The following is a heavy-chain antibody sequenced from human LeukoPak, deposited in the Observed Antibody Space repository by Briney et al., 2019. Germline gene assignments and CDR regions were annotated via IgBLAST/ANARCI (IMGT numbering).Heavy chain of an antibody. CDR2: IWYDGSNK. CDR1: GCTFSSYG. CDR3: ARDKVEYCGGDCYSPYYYGMDV. Sequence: GGSLRLSCAASGCTFSSYGMHWVRQAPGKGLEWVAVIWYDGSNKYYADSVKGRFTISRDNSKNTLYLQMNSLRAEDTAVYYCARDKVEYCGGDCYSPYYYGMDVWGQGTTVTVSS. J-gene: IGHJ6*02. D-gene: IGHD2-21*02. V-gene: IGHV3-33*01.